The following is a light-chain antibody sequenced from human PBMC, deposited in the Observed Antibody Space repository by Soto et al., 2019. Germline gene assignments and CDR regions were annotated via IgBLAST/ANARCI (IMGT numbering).Light chain of an antibody. CDR3: QQYNSWPPIT. CDR1: HSVNSH. J-gene: IGKJ5*01. CDR2: GAS. Sequence: MMMTQSPSTLSLSPGERVTLSCRTSHSVNSHVAWYQQKPGQAPRLLLYGASTRATGIPDRFSGSGSGTEFTLTISSLQSEDFAVYYCQQYNSWPPITFGQGTRLEIK. V-gene: IGKV3-15*01.